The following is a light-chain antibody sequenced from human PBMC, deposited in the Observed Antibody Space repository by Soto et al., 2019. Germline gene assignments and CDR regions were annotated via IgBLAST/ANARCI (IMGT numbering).Light chain of an antibody. CDR2: WAS. CDR1: QSLLYRSNNKNY. CDR3: QQYYSAPRT. Sequence: DIVMTQSPDSLAVSLGERATINCKSSQSLLYRSNNKNYLAWYQQKPGQPLKLLIYWASTRESGVPDRFSGGGSGTDFTLTISSLQAEDVAVYYCQQYYSAPRTFGQGTKVEIK. J-gene: IGKJ1*01. V-gene: IGKV4-1*01.